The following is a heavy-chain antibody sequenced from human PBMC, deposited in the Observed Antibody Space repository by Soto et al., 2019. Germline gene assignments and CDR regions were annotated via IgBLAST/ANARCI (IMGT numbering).Heavy chain of an antibody. D-gene: IGHD2-8*02. Sequence: GGSLRLSCAASGFTFSDYWMHWVRQAPGKGLVWVSRINSDGSTTNYADSVRGRFTISRDNAKNTLYLQMDSLRVEDTAVYYCARALTGTFDYWGHGALVTVPQ. CDR1: GFTFSDYW. CDR3: ARALTGTFDY. V-gene: IGHV3-74*01. J-gene: IGHJ4*01. CDR2: INSDGSTT.